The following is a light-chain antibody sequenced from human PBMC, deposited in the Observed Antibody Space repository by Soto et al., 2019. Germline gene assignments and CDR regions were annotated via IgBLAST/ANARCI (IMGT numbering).Light chain of an antibody. V-gene: IGKV1-5*01. CDR3: HQYNSY. J-gene: IGKJ2*01. CDR1: ESIATW. Sequence: GDRVTITCLASESIATWLAWYQQKPGQAPKLLIYDASRLESGVPSRFSGGGSGTEFTLTISGLQPEDVATDYCHQYNSYFGPGTKLEI. CDR2: DAS.